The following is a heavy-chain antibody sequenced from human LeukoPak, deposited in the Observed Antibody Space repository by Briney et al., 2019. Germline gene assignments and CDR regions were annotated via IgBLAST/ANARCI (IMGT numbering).Heavy chain of an antibody. J-gene: IGHJ3*01. CDR3: ARDSVDESSGYYPSGAFDL. CDR1: SGSITRRY. V-gene: IGHV4-59*11. CDR2: IHYGGST. D-gene: IGHD3-22*01. Sequence: PSETLSLTCTVSSGSITRRYWTWIRQPPGKGLEWIGYIHYGGSTNYNPSLKSRVTISVDTSKKQFSLNMSSVTPADTALYYCARDSVDESSGYYPSGAFDLWGQGTLVTVSS.